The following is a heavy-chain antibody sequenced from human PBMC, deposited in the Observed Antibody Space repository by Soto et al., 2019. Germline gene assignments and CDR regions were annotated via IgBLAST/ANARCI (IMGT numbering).Heavy chain of an antibody. CDR3: LLGGYQNNFYFDY. CDR1: GGTFSSYA. Sequence: SVKVSCKASGGTFSSYAISWVRQAPGQGLEWMGGIIPIFGTANYAQKFQGRVTITADESTSTAYMELSSLRSEDTAVYYCLLGGYQNNFYFDYWGQGTLVTVSS. J-gene: IGHJ4*02. V-gene: IGHV1-69*13. CDR2: IIPIFGTA. D-gene: IGHD3-16*02.